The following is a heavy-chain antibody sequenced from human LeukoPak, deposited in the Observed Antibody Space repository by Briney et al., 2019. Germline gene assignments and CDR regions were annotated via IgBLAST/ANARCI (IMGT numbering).Heavy chain of an antibody. CDR2: INHSGST. V-gene: IGHV4-34*01. J-gene: IGHJ4*02. CDR3: ARDTYSNYRAYYFDY. Sequence: KPSETLSLTCAVYGGSFRGYYWSWIRQPPGKGLEWIGEINHSGSTNYNPSPKSRVTISVDTSKNQFSLKLSSVTAADTAVYYCARDTYSNYRAYYFDYWGQGTLVTVSS. CDR1: GGSFRGYY. D-gene: IGHD4-11*01.